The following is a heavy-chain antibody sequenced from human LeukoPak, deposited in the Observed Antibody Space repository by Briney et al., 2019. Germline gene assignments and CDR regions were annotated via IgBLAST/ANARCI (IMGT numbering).Heavy chain of an antibody. V-gene: IGHV4-59*01. D-gene: IGHD4-17*01. CDR3: ARGGVTTTFDY. CDR1: GGSISSYY. Sequence: PSETLSLTCTVSGGSISSYYWSWIRQPPGKGLEWIGYIYYSGSTNYNPSLKSRVTISVDTSKNQSSLKLSSVTAADTAVYYCARGGVTTTFDYWGQGTLVTVSS. CDR2: IYYSGST. J-gene: IGHJ4*02.